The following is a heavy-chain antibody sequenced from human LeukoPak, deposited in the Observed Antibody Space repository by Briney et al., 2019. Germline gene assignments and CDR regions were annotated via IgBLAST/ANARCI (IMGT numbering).Heavy chain of an antibody. CDR3: ARERDRRIGTGRFDP. CDR1: GFTFSSYE. Sequence: GGSLRLSCAASGFTFSSYEMNWVRQAPGKGLAWVSYISSSGSTIYYADSVKGRFTISRDNAKNSLYLQMNSLRAEATAVYYCARERDRRIGTGRFDPWGQGTLVTVSS. D-gene: IGHD1/OR15-1a*01. V-gene: IGHV3-48*03. J-gene: IGHJ5*02. CDR2: ISSSGSTI.